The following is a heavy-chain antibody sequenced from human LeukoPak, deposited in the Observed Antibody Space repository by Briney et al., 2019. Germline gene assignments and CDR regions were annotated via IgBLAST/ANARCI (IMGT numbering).Heavy chain of an antibody. V-gene: IGHV1-2*04. CDR3: AGPFGDSSGYGAFDI. J-gene: IGHJ3*02. D-gene: IGHD3-22*01. Sequence: GASVKVSCKASGYTFTGYYMHWVRQAPGQGLEWMGWINPNSGGTNYAQKFQGWVTMTRDTSISTAYMELSRLRSDDTAVYYCAGPFGDSSGYGAFDIWGQGTMVTVSS. CDR1: GYTFTGYY. CDR2: INPNSGGT.